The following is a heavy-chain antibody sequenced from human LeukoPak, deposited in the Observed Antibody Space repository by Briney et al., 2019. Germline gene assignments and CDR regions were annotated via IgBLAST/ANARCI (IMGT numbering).Heavy chain of an antibody. D-gene: IGHD2-15*01. CDR1: GYTFTSCY. J-gene: IGHJ4*02. V-gene: IGHV1-46*04. CDR2: INPSGGST. Sequence: ALVKVSCTASGYTFTSCYMHWVRQAPGQGLEWMGIINPSGGSTSYAQKLQGRVTMTRDTSTSTVYMELSSLRSEDTAVYYCARAGGGGSSPQYYWGQGTLVTVSS. CDR3: ARAGGGGSSPQYY.